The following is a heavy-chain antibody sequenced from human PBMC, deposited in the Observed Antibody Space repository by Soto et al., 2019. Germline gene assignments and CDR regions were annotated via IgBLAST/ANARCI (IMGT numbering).Heavy chain of an antibody. CDR2: IYYSGST. J-gene: IGHJ4*02. CDR1: GGSISSYY. CDR3: ASSFVGDAEVPAAIFDY. Sequence: SETLSLTCTVSGGSISSYYWSWIRQPPGKGLEWIGYIYYSGSTNYNPSLKSRVTISVDTSKNQFSLKLSSVTAADTAVYYCASSFVGDAEVPAAIFDYWGQGTLVTVSS. V-gene: IGHV4-59*01. D-gene: IGHD2-2*01.